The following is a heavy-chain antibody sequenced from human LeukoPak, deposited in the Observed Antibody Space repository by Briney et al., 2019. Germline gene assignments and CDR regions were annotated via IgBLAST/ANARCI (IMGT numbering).Heavy chain of an antibody. CDR1: GFTFSSYW. CDR3: ARESAEGAYCGGDCPHPVDAFDI. CDR2: IKQDGSEK. D-gene: IGHD2-21*02. V-gene: IGHV3-7*01. J-gene: IGHJ3*02. Sequence: PGGSLRLSCAASGFTFSSYWMSWVRQAPGKGLEWVANIKQDGSEKYYVDSVKGRFTISRDNAKNSLYLQMNSLRAEDTAVYYCARESAEGAYCGGDCPHPVDAFDIWGQGTMVTVSS.